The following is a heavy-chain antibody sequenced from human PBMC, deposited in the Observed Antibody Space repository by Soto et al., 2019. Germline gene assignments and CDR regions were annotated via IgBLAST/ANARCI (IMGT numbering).Heavy chain of an antibody. CDR1: GFIFSEST. D-gene: IGHD2-15*01. CDR2: VSTSGRST. Sequence: GGSLRLSCSASGFIFSESTIYWVRQVPGKGLEAISAVSTSGRSTYYADSVKDRFTISRDNTKNTLFLQMGSLRSEDTAIYYCVKQAHGLDGVAFDYWGQGTQVTVSS. J-gene: IGHJ4*02. CDR3: VKQAHGLDGVAFDY. V-gene: IGHV3-64D*06.